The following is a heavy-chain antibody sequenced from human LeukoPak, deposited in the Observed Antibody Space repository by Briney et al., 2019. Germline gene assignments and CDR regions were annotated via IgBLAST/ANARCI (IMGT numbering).Heavy chain of an antibody. CDR1: GYTFTGYY. J-gene: IGHJ5*02. V-gene: IGHV1-2*06. D-gene: IGHD3-22*01. CDR2: INPNSGGT. Sequence: ASVKVSCKASGYTFTGYYMHWVRQAPGQGLEWMGRINPNSGGTNYAQKFQGRVTMTRDTSISTAYMELSRLRSDDTAVYYCARTYYYDNSGYYYVRTQNAGGFDPWGQGTLVTVSS. CDR3: ARTYYYDNSGYYYVRTQNAGGFDP.